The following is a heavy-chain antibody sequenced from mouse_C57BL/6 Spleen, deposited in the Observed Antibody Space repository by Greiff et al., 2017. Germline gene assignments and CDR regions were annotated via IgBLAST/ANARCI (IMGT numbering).Heavy chain of an antibody. CDR3: TTDYYGSSYSYYAMDY. CDR1: GFNIKDDY. V-gene: IGHV14-4*01. CDR2: IDPENGDT. J-gene: IGHJ4*01. Sequence: VQLQQSGAELVRPGASVKFSCTASGFNIKDDYMHWVKQRPEHGLEWIGWIDPENGDTEYASKFQGKATITADTASNTAYLHHSSLTSEDTAVYYCTTDYYGSSYSYYAMDYWGQGTSVTVSS. D-gene: IGHD1-1*01.